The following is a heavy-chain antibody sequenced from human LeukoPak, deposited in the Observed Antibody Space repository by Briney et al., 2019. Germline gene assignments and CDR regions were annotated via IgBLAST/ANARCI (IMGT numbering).Heavy chain of an antibody. J-gene: IGHJ1*01. CDR2: INPSGGST. D-gene: IGHD3-22*01. CDR3: ARMTPMMGYQL. CDR1: GYTFTSYY. V-gene: IGHV1-46*01. Sequence: ASVKASCKASGYTFTSYYMHWVRQAPGQGLEWMGIINPSGGSTSYAQKFQGRVTMTRDMSTSTVYMELSSLRSEDTAVYYCARMTPMMGYQLWGQGTLVTVSS.